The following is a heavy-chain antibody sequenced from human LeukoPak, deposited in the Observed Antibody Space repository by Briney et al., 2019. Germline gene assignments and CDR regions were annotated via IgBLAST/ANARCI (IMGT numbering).Heavy chain of an antibody. J-gene: IGHJ6*03. CDR2: INPNSGGT. CDR3: ARVLDYYYYMDV. CDR1: GYTFTGYY. V-gene: IGHV1-2*02. Sequence: ASVKVFCKASGYTFTGYYMHWVRQAPGQGLEWMGWINPNSGGTNYAQKFQGRVTMTRDTSISTAYMELSRLRSDDTAVYYCARVLDYYYYMDVWGKGTTVTVSS.